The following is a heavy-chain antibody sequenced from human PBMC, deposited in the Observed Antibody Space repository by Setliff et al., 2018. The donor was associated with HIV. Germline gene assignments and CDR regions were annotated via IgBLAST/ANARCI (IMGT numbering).Heavy chain of an antibody. D-gene: IGHD4-17*01. CDR3: ARADYGDFVEY. J-gene: IGHJ4*02. V-gene: IGHV3-30*04. CDR1: GFAFSDFS. CDR2: LSYDGSSQ. Sequence: GGSLRLSCVASGFAFSDFSMFWARQAPGKGLEWVAFLSYDGSSQYYADSVKGRFTVSRDSSKNTLYVQMNSLRAEDTAVYYCARADYGDFVEYWGRGTLVTVSS.